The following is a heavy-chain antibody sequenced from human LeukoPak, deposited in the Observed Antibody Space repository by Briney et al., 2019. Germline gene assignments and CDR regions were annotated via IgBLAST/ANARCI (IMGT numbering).Heavy chain of an antibody. CDR1: GGSISSYY. D-gene: IGHD3-22*01. CDR2: IYYSGST. V-gene: IGHV4-59*01. CDR3: ARGGAHYYDSSGFPH. Sequence: KPTETLSLTCTVSGGSISSYYWSWIRQPPGKGLEWIGYIYYSGSTNYNPSLKSRVTISVDTSKNQFSLNLSSVTAADTAVYYCARGGAHYYDSSGFPHWGQGTPVTVSS. J-gene: IGHJ4*02.